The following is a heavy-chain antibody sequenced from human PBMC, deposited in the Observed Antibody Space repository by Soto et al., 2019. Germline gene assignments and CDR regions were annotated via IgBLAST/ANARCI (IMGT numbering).Heavy chain of an antibody. CDR2: IYWDDDK. CDR1: GFSLSTSGVG. J-gene: IGHJ6*02. D-gene: IGHD3-10*01. V-gene: IGHV2-5*02. Sequence: SGPTLVNPTQTLTLTCTFSGFSLSTSGVGVGWIRQPPGKALEWLALIYWDDDKRYSPSLKSRLTITKDTSKNQVVLTMTNMDPVDTATYYCAHSPAITMVRGFYHYYYYGMDVWGQGTTVTVSS. CDR3: AHSPAITMVRGFYHYYYYGMDV.